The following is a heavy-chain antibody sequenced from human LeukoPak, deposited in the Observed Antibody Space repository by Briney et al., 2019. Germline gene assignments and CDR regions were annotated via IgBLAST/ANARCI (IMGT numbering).Heavy chain of an antibody. J-gene: IGHJ6*02. D-gene: IGHD1-1*01. CDR1: GYTFSGYY. Sequence: ASVKVSCKASGYTFSGYYMQWVRQAPGQGPEWMGWINPNGDATNYAQKFQGRVTMTRDTSISTAYMELSRLRSDDTAVYYCARPYNWNDVGYYYGMDVWGQGTTVTVSS. V-gene: IGHV1-2*02. CDR2: INPNGDAT. CDR3: ARPYNWNDVGYYYGMDV.